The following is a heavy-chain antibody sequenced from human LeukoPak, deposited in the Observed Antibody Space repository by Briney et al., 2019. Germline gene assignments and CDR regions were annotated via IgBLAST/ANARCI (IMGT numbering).Heavy chain of an antibody. V-gene: IGHV4-39*01. D-gene: IGHD3-9*01. CDR3: ARRTDYDILTGFAPNWFDP. CDR2: IYYSGST. J-gene: IGHJ5*02. Sequence: SETLSLTCTVSGGSISSSSYYRGWIRQPPGKGLEWIGSIYYSGSTYYNPSLKSRVTISVDTSKNQFSLKLSSVTAADTAVYYCARRTDYDILTGFAPNWFDPWGQGTLVTVSS. CDR1: GGSISSSSYY.